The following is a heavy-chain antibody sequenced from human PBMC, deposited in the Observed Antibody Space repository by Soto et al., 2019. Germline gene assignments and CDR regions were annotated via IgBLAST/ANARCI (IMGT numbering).Heavy chain of an antibody. J-gene: IGHJ5*02. CDR1: GYTFTNFG. V-gene: IGHV1-18*01. Sequence: ASVKVSCTASGYTFTNFGISWVRQAPGQGLEWMGWISAYNGNTNYAQKLQGRVTMTRDTSTSTVYMELSSLRSEDTAVYYCALGGEWPNWFDPWGQGTLVTVSS. CDR3: ALGGEWPNWFDP. CDR2: ISAYNGNT. D-gene: IGHD3-10*01.